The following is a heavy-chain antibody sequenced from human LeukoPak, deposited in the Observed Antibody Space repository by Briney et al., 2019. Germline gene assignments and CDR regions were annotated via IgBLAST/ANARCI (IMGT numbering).Heavy chain of an antibody. Sequence: GGSLRLSCAASGFTFSSAWMTWVRQAPGKGLEWVASIKDDGSDRYYVDSVKGRFTISRDNAKKSLWLQMNSLRVEDTAMYYCADLGSRDWGQGTLVTVSS. CDR3: ADLGSRD. CDR1: GFTFSSAW. CDR2: IKDDGSDR. J-gene: IGHJ4*02. V-gene: IGHV3-7*01. D-gene: IGHD3-16*01.